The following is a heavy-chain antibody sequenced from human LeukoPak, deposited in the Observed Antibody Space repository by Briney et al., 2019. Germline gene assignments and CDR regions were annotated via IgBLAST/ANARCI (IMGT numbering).Heavy chain of an antibody. J-gene: IGHJ6*02. D-gene: IGHD6-13*01. CDR3: ARAWQQLGRIDYYYYGMDV. CDR1: GGPISSSGYY. Sequence: PSQTLSLTCTVSGGPISSSGYYWSWIRQHPGKGLEWIGYIYYSGSTYYNPSLKSRVTISVDTSKNQFSLKLSSVTAADTAVYYCARAWQQLGRIDYYYYGMDVWGQGTTVTVSS. V-gene: IGHV4-31*03. CDR2: IYYSGST.